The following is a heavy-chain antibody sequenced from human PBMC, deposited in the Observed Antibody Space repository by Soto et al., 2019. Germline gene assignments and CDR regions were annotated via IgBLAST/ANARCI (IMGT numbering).Heavy chain of an antibody. CDR1: GFLFSNYY. J-gene: IGHJ4*02. CDR2: ISSRDLSI. CDR3: ARVSATGWHVNGRDYFDH. Sequence: PGGSLRLCWPASGFLFSNYYMSLLRQAPGKGLEWVSSISSRDLSIYYADSVKGRFTTFRDNAKNSLFLHMSDLRTADTAVYYCARVSATGWHVNGRDYFDHWGLGTLVTVSS. D-gene: IGHD6-19*01. V-gene: IGHV3-11*01.